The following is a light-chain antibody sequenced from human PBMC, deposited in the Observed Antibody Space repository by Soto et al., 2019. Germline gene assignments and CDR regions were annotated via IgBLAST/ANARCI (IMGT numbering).Light chain of an antibody. CDR1: QGIGDT. CDR3: QPYNSWPLT. V-gene: IGKV3-15*01. J-gene: IGKJ4*01. Sequence: EVVMRQSPATLSVSPAEGATLSCRASQGIGDTLAWYQHKPGQTPRLLIYDTSTRDTGVPSRFSGSRSGAEFTLTINSLQSEDFAVYYCQPYNSWPLTFGGGTKVDIK. CDR2: DTS.